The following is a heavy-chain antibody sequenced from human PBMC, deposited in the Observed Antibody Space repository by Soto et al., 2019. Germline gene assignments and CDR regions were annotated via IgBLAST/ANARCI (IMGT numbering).Heavy chain of an antibody. J-gene: IGHJ3*02. D-gene: IGHD3-9*01. Sequence: HPGGSLRLSCAASGFTFNNYAMTWVRQAPGKGLEWVAAISGGGGGTYYADPVKGRFTISRDNSKNTLHLQMNNLRAEDTAIYYCVKDKKYDILSAWDALDIWGHGTLVTVSS. CDR2: ISGGGGGT. V-gene: IGHV3-23*01. CDR3: VKDKKYDILSAWDALDI. CDR1: GFTFNNYA.